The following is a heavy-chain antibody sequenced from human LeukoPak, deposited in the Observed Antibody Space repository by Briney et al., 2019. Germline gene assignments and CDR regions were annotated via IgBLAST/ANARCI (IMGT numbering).Heavy chain of an antibody. D-gene: IGHD2-8*02. CDR1: GFAFPNYA. J-gene: IGHJ6*02. V-gene: IGHV3-23*01. CDR2: ISGSGSNT. Sequence: GGSLRLSCAASGFAFPNYAMSWVRQAPGKGLEWVSAISGSGSNTYYADSVKGRFTISRDIAKNTVYLQMNSLRAEDAALYYCTRVQAGRSGLMDVWGRGTTVTVSS. CDR3: TRVQAGRSGLMDV.